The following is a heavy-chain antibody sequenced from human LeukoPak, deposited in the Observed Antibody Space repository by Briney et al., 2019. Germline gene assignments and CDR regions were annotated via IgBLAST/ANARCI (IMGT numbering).Heavy chain of an antibody. CDR3: ARDGLLWFGISNWFDP. Sequence: ASVKVSCQACGYTFTSYYMHWVRPAPGQGLDWMGIINPSGGSTSYAQKFQGRVTMTRDTSTSTVYMELSSLRSEDTAVYYCARDGLLWFGISNWFDPWGQGTLVTVSS. CDR2: INPSGGST. D-gene: IGHD3-10*01. CDR1: GYTFTSYY. J-gene: IGHJ5*02. V-gene: IGHV1-46*01.